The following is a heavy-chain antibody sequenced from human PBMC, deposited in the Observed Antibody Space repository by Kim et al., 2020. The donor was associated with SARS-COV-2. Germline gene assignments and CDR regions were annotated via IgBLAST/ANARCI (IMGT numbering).Heavy chain of an antibody. V-gene: IGHV3-33*01. Sequence: GGSLRLSCAASGFTFSSYGMHWVRQAPGKGLEWVAVIWYDGSNKYYADSVKGRFTISRDNSKNTLYLQMNSLRAEDTAVYYCATELGYCTNGVCLAHGGVDYWGQGTLVTVSS. D-gene: IGHD2-8*01. CDR3: ATELGYCTNGVCLAHGGVDY. CDR2: IWYDGSNK. CDR1: GFTFSSYG. J-gene: IGHJ4*02.